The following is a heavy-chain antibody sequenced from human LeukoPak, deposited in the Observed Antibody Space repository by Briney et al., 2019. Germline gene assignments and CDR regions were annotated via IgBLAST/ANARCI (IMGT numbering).Heavy chain of an antibody. CDR3: AKEVGTFTLDY. D-gene: IGHD1-26*01. V-gene: IGHV3-30*18. CDR2: ISYDGSDK. Sequence: SGGSLRLSCAASGFTFSSYSMNWVRQAPGKGLEWVTVISYDGSDKYYADSVKGRFTISRDNSRNTLYLQMNSLRVEDTAVYYCAKEVGTFTLDYWGQGTLVTVSS. CDR1: GFTFSSYS. J-gene: IGHJ4*02.